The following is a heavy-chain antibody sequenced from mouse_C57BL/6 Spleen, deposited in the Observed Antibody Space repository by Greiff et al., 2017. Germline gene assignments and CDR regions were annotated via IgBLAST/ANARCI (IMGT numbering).Heavy chain of an antibody. J-gene: IGHJ4*01. CDR2: IYPGDGDT. CDR1: GYAFSSYW. CDR3: APYEDYDPGYARDY. Sequence: VQGVESGAELVKPGASVKISCKASGYAFSSYWMNWVKQRPGKGLEWIGQIYPGDGDTNYNGKFKGKATLTAAKSSRTAYMQISSLTSEDSAVNFCAPYEDYDPGYARDYWGQGTSVTVTS. D-gene: IGHD2-4*01. V-gene: IGHV1-80*01.